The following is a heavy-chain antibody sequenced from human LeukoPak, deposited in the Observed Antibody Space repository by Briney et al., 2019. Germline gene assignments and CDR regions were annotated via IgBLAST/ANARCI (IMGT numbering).Heavy chain of an antibody. CDR1: GFIVSSNY. CDR3: AFGSGSYYKRYFDL. V-gene: IGHV3-66*01. D-gene: IGHD3-10*01. J-gene: IGHJ2*01. Sequence: GGSLRLSCAASGFIVSSNYMSWVRQAPGKGLEWVSVIYSGGSTYCADSVKGRFTISRDNFKNMLYLQTNSLRAEDTAVYYCAFGSGSYYKRYFDLWGRGTLVTVSS. CDR2: IYSGGST.